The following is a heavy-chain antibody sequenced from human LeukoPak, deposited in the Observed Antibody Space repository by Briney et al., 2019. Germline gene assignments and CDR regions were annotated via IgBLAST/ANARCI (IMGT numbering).Heavy chain of an antibody. CDR1: GFTFSSYG. V-gene: IGHV3-33*01. Sequence: RGSLRLSCAASGFTFSSYGMHWVRQAPGKGLEWVAVIWYDGSKKYYADSVKGRFTISGDNSKNTLYLQMNSLRAEDTAVYYCARRDGDNDRGFDYWGQGTLVTVSS. CDR3: ARRDGDNDRGFDY. CDR2: IWYDGSKK. D-gene: IGHD4-23*01. J-gene: IGHJ4*02.